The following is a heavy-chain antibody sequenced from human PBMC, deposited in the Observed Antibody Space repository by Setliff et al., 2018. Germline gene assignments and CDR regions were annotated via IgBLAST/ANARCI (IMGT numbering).Heavy chain of an antibody. CDR1: GSAISSGHY. V-gene: IGHV4-38-2*01. CDR2: FRPSGRT. Sequence: SETLSLTCAVSGSAISSGHYWGWIRQPPGKGGLEWIGSFRPSGRTYYNPSLKSRVTISIDTSKSQFSLKLSSVTAADTALYYCARNPDYLQYSFDLWGRGTLVTVSS. J-gene: IGHJ2*01. D-gene: IGHD6-6*01. CDR3: ARNPDYLQYSFDL.